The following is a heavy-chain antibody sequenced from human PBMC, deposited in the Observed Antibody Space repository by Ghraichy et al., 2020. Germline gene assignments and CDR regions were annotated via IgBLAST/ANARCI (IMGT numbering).Heavy chain of an antibody. CDR1: GFTFRSYA. CDR3: ARDRVTYSKSSALAY. D-gene: IGHD6-6*01. Sequence: GGSLRLSCAASGFTFRSYAMHWVRQAPGKGLEWVADISYDGSDTYYADSVKGRLTVSRDNSKNSLFLQMNSLRAEDTAVYFCARDRVTYSKSSALAYWGQGTLVTVSS. V-gene: IGHV3-30-3*01. CDR2: ISYDGSDT. J-gene: IGHJ1*01.